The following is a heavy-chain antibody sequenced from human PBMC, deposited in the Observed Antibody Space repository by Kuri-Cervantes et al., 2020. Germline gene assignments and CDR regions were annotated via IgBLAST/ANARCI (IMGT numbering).Heavy chain of an antibody. CDR2: INHSGST. CDR1: GGSISSGDYY. J-gene: IGHJ4*02. Sequence: SETLSLTCTVSGGSISSGDYYWSWIRQPPGKGLEWIGEINHSGSTNYNPSLKSRVTISVDTSKNQFSLKLSSVTAADTAVYYCARGVGATGSYFDYWGQGTLVTVSS. D-gene: IGHD1-26*01. CDR3: ARGVGATGSYFDY. V-gene: IGHV4-34*01.